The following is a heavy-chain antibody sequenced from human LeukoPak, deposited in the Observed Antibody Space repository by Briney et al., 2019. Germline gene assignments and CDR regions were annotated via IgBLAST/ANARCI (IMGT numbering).Heavy chain of an antibody. J-gene: IGHJ3*02. D-gene: IGHD4-17*01. Sequence: PSETLSLTCAVYGGSFSGYYWSWIRQPPGKGLEWIGSMYYSGTTYYNSSLKSRVTISVDTSNNQFSLKLSSVTAADTAVYYCARGGGNYGELTDAFDIWGQGTMVTVSS. V-gene: IGHV4-34*01. CDR1: GGSFSGYY. CDR3: ARGGGNYGELTDAFDI. CDR2: MYYSGTT.